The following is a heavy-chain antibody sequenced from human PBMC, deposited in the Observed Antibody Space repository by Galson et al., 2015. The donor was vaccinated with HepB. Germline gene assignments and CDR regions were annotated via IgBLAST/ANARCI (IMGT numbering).Heavy chain of an antibody. CDR2: INTYNGDT. J-gene: IGHJ4*02. D-gene: IGHD1-26*01. CDR1: GYSFTNYG. CDR3: VRDLTIVSHYAGY. V-gene: IGHV1-18*01. Sequence: SVKVSCKASGYSFTNYGINWVRRAPGQGLEWMGWINTYNGDTKSAQRVQDRVTLTTDTSARTVYMELRSLRSDDTAVYYCVRDLTIVSHYAGYWGQGTLVTVSS.